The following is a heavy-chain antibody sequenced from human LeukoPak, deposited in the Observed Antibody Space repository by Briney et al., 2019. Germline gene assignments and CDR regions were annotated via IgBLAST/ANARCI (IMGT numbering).Heavy chain of an antibody. D-gene: IGHD3-16*02. Sequence: ASMKVSCRASGYTCTGYYIHWVRQAPGQGLEWIGWINPNDGVINYAQKFQCRVTMTRDTSISTAYVELTRLRSNDTAVYSCAREGSWGSYRPKPDYWGQGTLVTVSS. CDR2: INPNDGVI. CDR1: GYTCTGYY. CDR3: AREGSWGSYRPKPDY. J-gene: IGHJ4*02. V-gene: IGHV1-2*02.